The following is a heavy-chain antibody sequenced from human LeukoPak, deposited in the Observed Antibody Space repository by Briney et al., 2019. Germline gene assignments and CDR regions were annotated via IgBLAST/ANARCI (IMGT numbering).Heavy chain of an antibody. CDR2: IIPILGIA. CDR3: ARDPVGATRLDY. J-gene: IGHJ4*02. D-gene: IGHD1-26*01. V-gene: IGHV1-69*04. CDR1: GGTFSSYA. Sequence: SVKVSFKASGGTFSSYAISWVRQAPGQGLEWMGRIIPILGIANYAQKFQGRVTITADKSTSTAYMELSSLRSEDTAVYYCARDPVGATRLDYWGQETLVTVSS.